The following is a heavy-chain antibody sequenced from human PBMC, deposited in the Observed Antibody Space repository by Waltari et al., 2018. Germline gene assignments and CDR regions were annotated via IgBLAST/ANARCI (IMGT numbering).Heavy chain of an antibody. Sequence: DVQLVESGGGLVQHGGSLRLSCDASGFTFSRYWMPWVRQAPGKGLVWVSRIKMDGSTTNYADSVKGRFTISRDNAKNRLYLHMNSLRTEDTAVYYCAKVGILTGYNYGIDVWGQGTTVTVSS. V-gene: IGHV3-74*01. CDR3: AKVGILTGYNYGIDV. J-gene: IGHJ6*02. D-gene: IGHD3-9*01. CDR2: IKMDGSTT. CDR1: GFTFSRYW.